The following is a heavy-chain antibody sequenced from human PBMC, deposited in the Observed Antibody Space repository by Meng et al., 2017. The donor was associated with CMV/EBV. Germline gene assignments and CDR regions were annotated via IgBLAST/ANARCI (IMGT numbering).Heavy chain of an antibody. V-gene: IGHV4-30-4*08. CDR3: ARDNRRGGVDY. Sequence: TVAVRIQSYQTLTHTSTVCGGCSSCDDYYWSWIRQPPRKGLELTCYIYCSGSTYYSPSLKSRINISVDTSKNQFSLKRSSVTAADTAAYYCARDNRRGGVDYWGQGTLVTVSS. D-gene: IGHD3-16*01. J-gene: IGHJ4*02. CDR1: GGCSSCDDYY. CDR2: IYCSGST.